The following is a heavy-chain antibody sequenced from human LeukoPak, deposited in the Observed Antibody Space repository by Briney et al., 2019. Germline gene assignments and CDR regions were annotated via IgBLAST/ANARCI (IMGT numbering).Heavy chain of an antibody. J-gene: IGHJ4*02. CDR2: ISGSGTNT. D-gene: IGHD3-22*01. V-gene: IGHV3-23*01. Sequence: GSLRLSCVASGFTFNIYAMIWVRQAPGKGLEWVSGISGSGTNTYNADYVKGRFTISRDNSKNTLYLQMNSLRAEDTAVYYCAQGAIYDSSGYYYLGIDYWGQGTLVTVSS. CDR1: GFTFNIYA. CDR3: AQGAIYDSSGYYYLGIDY.